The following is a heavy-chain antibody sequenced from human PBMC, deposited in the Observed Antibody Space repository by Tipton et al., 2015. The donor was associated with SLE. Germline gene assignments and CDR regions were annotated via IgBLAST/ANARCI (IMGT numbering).Heavy chain of an antibody. CDR1: GFTSSNYA. CDR2: ISSDTAT. J-gene: IGHJ4*02. D-gene: IGHD1-14*01. Sequence: SLRLSCAASGFTSSNYAMSWFGHAPGKGLEWVSAISSDTATYYADSVKGRFNISRDDSKNTLYPQMNSRRAEDTALYYCAKLSGTVPLDYWGRGTLVTLSS. CDR3: AKLSGTVPLDY. V-gene: IGHV3-23*01.